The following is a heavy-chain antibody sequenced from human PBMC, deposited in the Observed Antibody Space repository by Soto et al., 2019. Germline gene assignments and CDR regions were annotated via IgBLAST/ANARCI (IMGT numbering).Heavy chain of an antibody. CDR3: ASERKSYFCMKGLDV. CDR2: MDPNSGST. CDR1: GYTFTTYD. V-gene: IGHV1-8*01. D-gene: IGHD3-3*01. J-gene: IGHJ6*02. Sequence: ASGKVSCKASGYTFTTYDINWVRQAPGQGLEWLGWMDPNSGSTGYAQNFQGRITMTGNISRNTAHMELSSLQSEDTAVYYCASERKSYFCMKGLDVWGQGTTVTVSS.